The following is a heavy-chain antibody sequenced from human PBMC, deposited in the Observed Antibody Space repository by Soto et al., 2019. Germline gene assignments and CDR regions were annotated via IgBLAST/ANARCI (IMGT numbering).Heavy chain of an antibody. CDR3: ATTKGYYDSSGYISWFDP. D-gene: IGHD3-22*01. CDR1: GGSISSGGYS. V-gene: IGHV4-30-2*01. Sequence: SETLSLTCAVSGGSISSGGYSWSWIRQPPGKGLEWIGYIYHSGSTYYNPSLKSRVTISVDRSKNQFSLKLSSVTAADTAVYYCATTKGYYDSSGYISWFDPWGQGTLVTVSS. CDR2: IYHSGST. J-gene: IGHJ5*02.